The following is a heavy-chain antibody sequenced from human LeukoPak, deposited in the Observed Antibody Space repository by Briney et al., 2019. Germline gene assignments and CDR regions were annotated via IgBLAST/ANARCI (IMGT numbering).Heavy chain of an antibody. V-gene: IGHV1-18*04. CDR1: GYTFTSHG. J-gene: IGHJ4*02. Sequence: ASVKVSCKASGYTFTSHGITWVRQAPGQGLEWMGWISTYNVNTNYAQKLQGRVTMTTDTSTSTAYMELRSLRSDDTAVYYCARSPRYYYDSNQIKAFDYWGQGTLVTVSS. D-gene: IGHD3-22*01. CDR2: ISTYNVNT. CDR3: ARSPRYYYDSNQIKAFDY.